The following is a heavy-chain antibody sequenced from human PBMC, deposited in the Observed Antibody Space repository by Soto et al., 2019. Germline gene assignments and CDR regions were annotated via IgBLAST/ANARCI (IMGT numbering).Heavy chain of an antibody. CDR1: GFTFIIYA. Sequence: PWGSLILSCSASGFTFIIYAMSWVRPAPGKGLEWVSAISGSGGSTYYADSVKGRFTISRDNSKNTLYLQMNSLRAEDTAVYYCAKDRRRTFGGAPTDYWGQGPLVTVSS. CDR2: ISGSGGST. D-gene: IGHD3-16*01. CDR3: AKDRRRTFGGAPTDY. J-gene: IGHJ4*02. V-gene: IGHV3-23*01.